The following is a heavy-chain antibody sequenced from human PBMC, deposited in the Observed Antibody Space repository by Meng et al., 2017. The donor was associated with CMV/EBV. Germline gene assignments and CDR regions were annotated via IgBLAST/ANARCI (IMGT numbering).Heavy chain of an antibody. CDR2: ISSDGDIT. CDR3: VREDSYSSWDWVDP. J-gene: IGHJ5*02. V-gene: IGHV3-74*01. D-gene: IGHD3-16*02. CDR1: ESTFRKYW. Sequence: SESTFRKYWMRWVRQAAGEGLVWVSRISSDGDITTCADSVKGRFTISRDNAKNTLYLQMNSLRAEDTAVYYCVREDSYSSWDWVDPWGQGTLVTVSS.